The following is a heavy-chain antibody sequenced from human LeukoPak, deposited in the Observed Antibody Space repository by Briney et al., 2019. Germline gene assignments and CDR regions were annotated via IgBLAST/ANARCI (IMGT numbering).Heavy chain of an antibody. CDR2: INHSGST. D-gene: IGHD2-2*01. V-gene: IGHV4-34*01. CDR3: ARGRGYCSSTSCWFDP. CDR1: GGSFSGYY. J-gene: IGHJ5*02. Sequence: TSETLSLTCAVYGGSFSGYYWSWIRQPPGKGLEWIGEINHSGSTNYNPSLKSRVTISVDTSKNQFSLKLSSVTAAGTAVYYCARGRGYCSSTSCWFDPWGQGTLVTVSS.